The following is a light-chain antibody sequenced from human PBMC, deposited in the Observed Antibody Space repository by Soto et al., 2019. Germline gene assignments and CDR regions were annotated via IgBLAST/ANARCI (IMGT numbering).Light chain of an antibody. CDR3: CSYAGNFNGV. CDR1: SSDVSGYNY. J-gene: IGLJ3*02. CDR2: DVS. V-gene: IGLV2-11*01. Sequence: QSALPQPRSVSGSPGQSVTISCTGTSSDVSGYNYVSWYQQHPGRAPKLMIYDVSKRPSGVPDRFSGSKSGNTASLTISGLQAEDEADYYCCSYAGNFNGVFGGGTKLTVL.